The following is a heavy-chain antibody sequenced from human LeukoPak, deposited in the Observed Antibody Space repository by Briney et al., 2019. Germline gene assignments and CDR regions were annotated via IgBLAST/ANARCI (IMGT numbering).Heavy chain of an antibody. D-gene: IGHD1-14*01. CDR1: GASADSKY. J-gene: IGHJ4*02. Sequence: SSERLSLARPVSGASADSKYGSWNRQPPGKGLEWIGYIYYSGSTSYNPSLKSRVTISVDTSKNQFSLKLSSVTAADTAVYYCMGGPYRYYFDSWGQGTLVTVSS. CDR3: MGGPYRYYFDS. CDR2: IYYSGST. V-gene: IGHV4-59*02.